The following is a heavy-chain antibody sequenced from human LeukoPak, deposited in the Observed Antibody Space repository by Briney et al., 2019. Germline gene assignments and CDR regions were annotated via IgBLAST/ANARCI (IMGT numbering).Heavy chain of an antibody. CDR3: ARDSRVVGGVPAAMMN. CDR1: GYTFTSCY. Sequence: GASVKVSCKASGYTFTSCYMHWVRQAPGQGLEWMGIINPSGGSTSYAQKFQGRVTMTRDTSTSTVYMELSSLRSEDTAVYYCARDSRVVGGVPAAMMNWGQGTLVTVSS. D-gene: IGHD2-2*01. J-gene: IGHJ4*02. V-gene: IGHV1-46*01. CDR2: INPSGGST.